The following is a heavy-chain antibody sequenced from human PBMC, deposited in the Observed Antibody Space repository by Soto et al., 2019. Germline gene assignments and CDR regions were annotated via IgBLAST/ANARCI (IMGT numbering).Heavy chain of an antibody. Sequence: PSETLSLTCTVSGGSISSSSYYWGWIRQPPGKGLEWIGSIYYSGSTYYNPSLKSRVTISVDTSKNQFSLKLSSVTAADTAVYYCASLIAVAGPGDYWGQGTLVTVSS. CDR2: IYYSGST. J-gene: IGHJ4*02. V-gene: IGHV4-39*01. CDR1: GGSISSSSYY. CDR3: ASLIAVAGPGDY. D-gene: IGHD6-19*01.